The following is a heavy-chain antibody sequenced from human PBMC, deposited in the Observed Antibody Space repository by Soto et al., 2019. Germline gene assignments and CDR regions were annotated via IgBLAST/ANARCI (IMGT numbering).Heavy chain of an antibody. CDR3: ARVVGAPNWFDP. Sequence: GGSLRLSCAASGFTFSDHQMDWVRQAAGKGLEWVGRSRNKANSYTTEYAASVKGRFTISRDDSKNSLYLQMNSLKIEDSAVYYCARVVGAPNWFDPWGQGTLVTVSS. J-gene: IGHJ5*02. CDR2: SRNKANSYTT. CDR1: GFTFSDHQ. D-gene: IGHD1-26*01. V-gene: IGHV3-72*01.